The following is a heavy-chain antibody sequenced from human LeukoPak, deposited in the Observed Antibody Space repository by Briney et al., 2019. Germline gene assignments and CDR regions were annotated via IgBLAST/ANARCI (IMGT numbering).Heavy chain of an antibody. V-gene: IGHV3-74*01. CDR2: IKTDGSII. J-gene: IGHJ4*02. CDR3: ARAGSYRFDY. D-gene: IGHD1-26*01. Sequence: GGSLRLSCAASGFTFTSYWMHWVRQAPGMGLVWVSRIKTDGSIINYADSVKGRFTISRDDAKNTLYLQMNSLRAEDTAVYYCARAGSYRFDYWGLGTLVTVSS. CDR1: GFTFTSYW.